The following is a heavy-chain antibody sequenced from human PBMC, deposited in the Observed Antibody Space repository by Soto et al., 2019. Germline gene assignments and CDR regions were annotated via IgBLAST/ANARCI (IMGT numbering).Heavy chain of an antibody. J-gene: IGHJ4*02. D-gene: IGHD3-9*01. V-gene: IGHV3-74*01. CDR1: GFIFSSHW. Sequence: GGSLRLSCAASGFIFSSHWMHWVRQAPGKGLVGVSHIGPDGSNIWEADSVQGRFTISRDNARNRLYLQMNSLRDEDTAIYYWSTGTYGTIFFDYWGLGTLVTVSS. CDR3: STGTYGTIFFDY. CDR2: IGPDGSNI.